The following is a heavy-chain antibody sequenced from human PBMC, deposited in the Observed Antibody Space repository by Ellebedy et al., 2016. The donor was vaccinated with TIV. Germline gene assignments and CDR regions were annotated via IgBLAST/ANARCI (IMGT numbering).Heavy chain of an antibody. CDR2: IYYSGST. CDR3: ARGRHGKTGDY. Sequence: SETLSLXCTVSGGSISSGGYYWSWIRQHPGKGLEWIGYIYYSGSTYYNPSLKSRVTISVDTSKNQFSLKLSSVTAADTAVYYCARGRHGKTGDYWGQGTLVTVSS. V-gene: IGHV4-31*03. J-gene: IGHJ4*02. CDR1: GGSISSGGYY. D-gene: IGHD1-14*01.